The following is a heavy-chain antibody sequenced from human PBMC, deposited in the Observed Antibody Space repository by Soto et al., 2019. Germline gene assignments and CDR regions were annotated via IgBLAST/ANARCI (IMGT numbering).Heavy chain of an antibody. J-gene: IGHJ6*04. Sequence: PGGSLRLSCAAAGFTFSSYEMNWVRQAPGKGLEWVSYISSSGSTIYYADSVKGRFTISRDNAKNSLYLQMNSLRAEDTAVYYCARDLNGDYQYYYYGMDVWGKGTKVTVSA. D-gene: IGHD4-17*01. CDR3: ARDLNGDYQYYYYGMDV. CDR1: GFTFSSYE. CDR2: ISSSGSTI. V-gene: IGHV3-48*03.